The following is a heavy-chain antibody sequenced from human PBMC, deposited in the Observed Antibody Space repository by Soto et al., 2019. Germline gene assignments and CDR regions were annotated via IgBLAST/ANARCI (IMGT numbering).Heavy chain of an antibody. CDR1: GYTFTSCG. D-gene: IGHD6-19*01. J-gene: IGHJ3*02. CDR3: ARGQAVAAPDAFDI. V-gene: IGHV1-18*01. CDR2: TSAYKGNT. Sequence: EASVKVSCKASGYTFTSCGISWVRQAPGKGLEWVGWTSAYKGNTDYAQKFQGRVIMTTDTSTSTAYMEMRSLRSDDTAVYYCARGQAVAAPDAFDIWGQGTRVTVSS.